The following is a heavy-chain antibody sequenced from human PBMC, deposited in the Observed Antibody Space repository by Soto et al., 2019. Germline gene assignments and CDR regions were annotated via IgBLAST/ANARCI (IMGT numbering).Heavy chain of an antibody. D-gene: IGHD3-10*01. J-gene: IGHJ6*03. V-gene: IGHV4-34*01. Sequence: QVQLQQWGAGLLKPSETLSLTCAVYGGSFSGYYWSWIRQTPGKGLEWIGEINDSGSTNYNPSLKSRVTILGDTPKNLFSLKLSSVTAADTAVYYCARGLLLWFGELSRRGGYYYYMDVWGKGTTVTVSS. CDR3: ARGLLLWFGELSRRGGYYYYMDV. CDR2: INDSGST. CDR1: GGSFSGYY.